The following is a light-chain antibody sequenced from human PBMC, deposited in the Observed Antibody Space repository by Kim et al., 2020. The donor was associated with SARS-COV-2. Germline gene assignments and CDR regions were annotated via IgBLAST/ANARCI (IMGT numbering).Light chain of an antibody. CDR1: QSVSSY. J-gene: IGKJ5*01. CDR2: DAS. CDR3: QQRSNWVT. Sequence: SLSPGERATRSARASQSVSSYLSWYQQKLDQAPRLLIYDASNRATGIPARFSGSGSGTDFTLTISSLEPEDFAVYYCQQRSNWVTFGQGTRLEIK. V-gene: IGKV3-11*01.